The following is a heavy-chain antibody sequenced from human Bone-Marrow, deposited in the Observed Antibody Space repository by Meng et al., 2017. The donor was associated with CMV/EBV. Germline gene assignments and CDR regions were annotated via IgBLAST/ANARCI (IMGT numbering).Heavy chain of an antibody. CDR3: ARGLRGAVDY. V-gene: IGHV6-1*01. Sequence: LRLSCAISGDSVSSNSAAWNWIRQSPSRGLEWLGRTYYRSKWYNDHAVSVKSRITINPDTSKNQFSLQLNSVTPDDTGVYYCARGLRGAVDYWGQGTLVTVSS. CDR2: TYYRSKWYN. CDR1: GDSVSSNSAA. D-gene: IGHD3-3*01. J-gene: IGHJ4*02.